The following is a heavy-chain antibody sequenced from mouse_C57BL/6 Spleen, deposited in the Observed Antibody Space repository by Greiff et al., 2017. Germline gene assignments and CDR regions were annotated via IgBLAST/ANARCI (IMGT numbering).Heavy chain of an antibody. CDR1: GYTFTDYD. CDR3: KRPRLAVCY. V-gene: IGHV1-15*01. D-gene: IGHD2-10*02. CDR2: IDPESGGT. J-gene: IGHJ2*01. Sequence: QVQLQQSGAELVRPGASVTLSCKASGYTFTDYDMHWVKQTPVHGLEWIGAIDPESGGTAYNQKFKGKAILTADKSSSTAYMKLRSLTSYDSAVYYSKRPRLAVCYWGQGATLTVAS.